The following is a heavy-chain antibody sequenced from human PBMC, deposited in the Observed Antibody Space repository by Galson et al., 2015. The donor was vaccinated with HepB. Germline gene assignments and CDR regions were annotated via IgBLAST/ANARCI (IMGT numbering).Heavy chain of an antibody. Sequence: SLRLSCAASGFTVSTNYMTWVRQAPGKGLEWVSAIYSGGSTYYADSVKGRFTISRDNSKNTLYLQMNSLRAEDTAAYYCARVRLDCSGTSCLYSYYYYYMDVWGKGTTVTVSS. CDR1: GFTVSTNY. CDR2: IYSGGST. J-gene: IGHJ6*03. CDR3: ARVRLDCSGTSCLYSYYYYYMDV. V-gene: IGHV3-66*01. D-gene: IGHD2-2*01.